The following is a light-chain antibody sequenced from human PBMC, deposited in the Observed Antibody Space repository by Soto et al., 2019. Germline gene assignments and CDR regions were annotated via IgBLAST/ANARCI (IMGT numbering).Light chain of an antibody. CDR2: EVS. Sequence: QSVLTQPASVSGSPGQSITISCTGTSSDVGGYNYVSWYQQHPGKAPKLMIYEVSNRPSGVSNRFSGSKSGNTAPLTISGLQAEDEADYYCSSYTSSSIVFGTGTKVTVL. V-gene: IGLV2-14*01. J-gene: IGLJ1*01. CDR1: SSDVGGYNY. CDR3: SSYTSSSIV.